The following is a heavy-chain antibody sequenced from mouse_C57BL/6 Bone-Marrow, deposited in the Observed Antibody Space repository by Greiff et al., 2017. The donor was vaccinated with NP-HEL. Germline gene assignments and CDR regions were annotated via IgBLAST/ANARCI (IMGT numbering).Heavy chain of an antibody. CDR1: GFTFSSYG. CDR2: ISSGGSYT. Sequence: EVQVVESGGDLVKPGGSLKLSCAASGFTFSSYGMSWVRQTPDKRLEWVATISSGGSYTYYPDSVKGRFTISRDNAKNTLYLQMSSLKSEDTAMYYCARQGNLYYYAMDYWGQGTSVTVSS. V-gene: IGHV5-6*01. CDR3: ARQGNLYYYAMDY. J-gene: IGHJ4*01.